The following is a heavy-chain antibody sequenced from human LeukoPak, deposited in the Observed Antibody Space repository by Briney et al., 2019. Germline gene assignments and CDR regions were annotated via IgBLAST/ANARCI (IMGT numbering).Heavy chain of an antibody. V-gene: IGHV1-8*01. J-gene: IGHJ4*02. CDR1: GYTFTSYD. CDR2: MNPNSGNT. Sequence: GASVKVSCTASGYTFTSYDINWVLQATGQGLEWMGWMNPNSGNTGYAQKFQGRVTMTRNTSISTAYMELSSLRSEDTAVYYCARGRRSSGWYFFCDYWGQGTLVTVSS. CDR3: ARGRRSSGWYFFCDY. D-gene: IGHD6-19*01.